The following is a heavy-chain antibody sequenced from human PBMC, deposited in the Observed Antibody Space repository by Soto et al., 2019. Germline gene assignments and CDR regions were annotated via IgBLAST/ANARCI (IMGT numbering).Heavy chain of an antibody. CDR3: AAPGIAAAAPLGFFDY. Sequence: QVQLVQSGAEVKKPGSSVKVSCKASGGTFSSYAISWVRQAPGQGLEWMGGIIPIFGTATYAQKFQGRVTITADDSTGTAYMELSSLRSEDTAVYYCAAPGIAAAAPLGFFDYWGQGTLVTVSS. J-gene: IGHJ4*02. CDR1: GGTFSSYA. V-gene: IGHV1-69*12. D-gene: IGHD6-13*01. CDR2: IIPIFGTA.